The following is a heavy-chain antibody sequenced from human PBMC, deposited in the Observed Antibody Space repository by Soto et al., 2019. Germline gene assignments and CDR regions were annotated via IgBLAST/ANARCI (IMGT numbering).Heavy chain of an antibody. CDR1: GGSISSYY. CDR2: IYYSGST. CDR3: ATRYYDFWSGLEYFQH. J-gene: IGHJ1*01. D-gene: IGHD3-3*01. Sequence: PSETLSLTCTVSGGSISSYYWSWIRQPPGKGLEWIGYIYYSGSTNYNPSLKSRVTISVDTSKNQFSLKLSSVTAADTAVYYCATRYYDFWSGLEYFQHWGQGTLVTVSS. V-gene: IGHV4-59*01.